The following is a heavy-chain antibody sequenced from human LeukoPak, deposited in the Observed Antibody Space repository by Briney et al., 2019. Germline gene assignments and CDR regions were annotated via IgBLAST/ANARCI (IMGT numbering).Heavy chain of an antibody. Sequence: PSETLSLTCTVSGVSISSYYWSWIRQPPGKGLEWIGYIYYSGSTNYNPSLKSRVTISVDTSKNQFSLKLSSVTAADTAVYYCARGVFGVVRYYYYGMDVWGQGTTVTVSS. V-gene: IGHV4-59*01. CDR2: IYYSGST. CDR3: ARGVFGVVRYYYYGMDV. D-gene: IGHD3-3*01. J-gene: IGHJ6*02. CDR1: GVSISSYY.